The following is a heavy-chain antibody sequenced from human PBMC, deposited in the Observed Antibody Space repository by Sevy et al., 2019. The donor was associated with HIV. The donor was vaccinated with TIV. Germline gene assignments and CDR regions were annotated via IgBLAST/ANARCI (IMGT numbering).Heavy chain of an antibody. CDR3: AGENAWGRGYS. CDR1: SGSITSLY. CDR2: IYYNGHI. D-gene: IGHD1-26*01. Sequence: SETLSLTCTVSSGSITSLYWNWIRQPPGKGLEWIANIYYNGHINYNPSLKSRVTLSLDTSKNQFSLRRSSVTTADTAMYYCAGENAWGRGYSWGQGTLVTVSS. V-gene: IGHV4-59*08. J-gene: IGHJ4*02.